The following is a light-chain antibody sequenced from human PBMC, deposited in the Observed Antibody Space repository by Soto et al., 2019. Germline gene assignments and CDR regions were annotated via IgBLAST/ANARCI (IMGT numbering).Light chain of an antibody. V-gene: IGKV3-20*01. CDR1: QSVSSSY. Sequence: EIVLTQSPGTLSLSPGERATLSCRASQSVSSSYLAWYQQKPGQAPRLLIYGASSRATGIPDRFSGSGSGTEFTLTISRLEPGDFAVYYCQQYGSSQWTFGQGTKVEIK. CDR3: QQYGSSQWT. CDR2: GAS. J-gene: IGKJ1*01.